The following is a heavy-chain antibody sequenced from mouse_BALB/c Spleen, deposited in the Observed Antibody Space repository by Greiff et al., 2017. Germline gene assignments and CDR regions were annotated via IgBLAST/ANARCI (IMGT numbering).Heavy chain of an antibody. Sequence: QVQLKESGPGLVAPSQSLSITCTVSGFSLTSYGVHWVRQPPGKGLEWLGVIWAGGSTNYNSALMSRLSISKDNSKSQVFLKMNSLQTDATAMYYCAREGDYDYFDYWGQGTTLTVSS. CDR2: IWAGGST. CDR1: GFSLTSYG. V-gene: IGHV2-9*02. CDR3: AREGDYDYFDY. J-gene: IGHJ2*01. D-gene: IGHD2-4*01.